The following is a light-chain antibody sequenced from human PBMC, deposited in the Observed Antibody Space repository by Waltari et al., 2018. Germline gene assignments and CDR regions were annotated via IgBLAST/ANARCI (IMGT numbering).Light chain of an antibody. J-gene: IGKJ4*01. CDR3: LQDYNYPLT. CDR1: QGIRND. V-gene: IGKV1-6*01. CDR2: AAS. Sequence: AIQMTQSPSSLSASVGDRVTITCRASQGIRNDLGWYQQKPGKAPKLLVSAASSLQSGVPSRFSGSGSGTDFTLTISSLQPEDFATYYCLQDYNYPLTFGGGTKVEIK.